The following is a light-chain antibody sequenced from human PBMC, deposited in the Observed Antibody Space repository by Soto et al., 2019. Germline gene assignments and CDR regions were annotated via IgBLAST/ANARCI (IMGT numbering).Light chain of an antibody. CDR2: EVS. J-gene: IGLJ3*02. Sequence: QSALTQSPSASGSPGQSVTISCTGTSSDVGNYKYVSWYQQHPGKAPKLMIYEVSKRPSGVPDRFSGSKSGNTASLTVSGLQAEDEAYYYCSSYAGSNNWVFGGGTKLTVL. CDR3: SSYAGSNNWV. CDR1: SSDVGNYKY. V-gene: IGLV2-8*01.